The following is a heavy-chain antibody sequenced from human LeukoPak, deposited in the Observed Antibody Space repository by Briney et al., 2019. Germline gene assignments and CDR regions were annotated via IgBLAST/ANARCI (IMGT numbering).Heavy chain of an antibody. CDR1: GGSINTYY. J-gene: IGHJ1*01. CDR3: ARGSVATWFSHSLAYTEYFQH. Sequence: PSETLSLTCTVSGGSINTYYWSWIRQPPGRGLEYIGYIYYNGRTDYNPSLKSRVTISIDTSKNQFSLKLSPVTAADTAVYYCARGSVATWFSHSLAYTEYFQHWGQGTLVTVAS. V-gene: IGHV4-59*01. CDR2: IYYNGRT. D-gene: IGHD3-9*01.